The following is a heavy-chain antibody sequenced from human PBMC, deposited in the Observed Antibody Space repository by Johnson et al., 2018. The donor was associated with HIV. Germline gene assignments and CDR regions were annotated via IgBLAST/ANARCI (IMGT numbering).Heavy chain of an antibody. CDR2: IYSGGST. CDR1: GFTVSSNY. V-gene: IGHV3-53*01. Sequence: VQLVESGGGLIQPGGSLRLSCAASGFTVSSNYMSWVRQAPGKGLEWVSVIYSGGSTYYADSVKGRFTISRDNSKNRLFLQMNSLRAEDTAVYYCAKDPAVVPPICFDVWGQGTVVTVSS. D-gene: IGHD3-22*01. CDR3: AKDPAVVPPICFDV. J-gene: IGHJ3*01.